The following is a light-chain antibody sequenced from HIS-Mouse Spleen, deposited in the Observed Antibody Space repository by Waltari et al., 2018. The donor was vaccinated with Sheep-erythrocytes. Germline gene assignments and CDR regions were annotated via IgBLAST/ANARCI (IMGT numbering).Light chain of an antibody. Sequence: DIQMTQSPSTLSASVGDRVTITCRASQSISSWLAWYQQKPGKAPKLLIYKAPSLESGVPSRFSGSRTATEFTLTISSLQPDDFATYYCQQYNSYSWTFGQGTKVEIK. J-gene: IGKJ1*01. CDR2: KAP. CDR1: QSISSW. V-gene: IGKV1-5*03. CDR3: QQYNSYSWT.